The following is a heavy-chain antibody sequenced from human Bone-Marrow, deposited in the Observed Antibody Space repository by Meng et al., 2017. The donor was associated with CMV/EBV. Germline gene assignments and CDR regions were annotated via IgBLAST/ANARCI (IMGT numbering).Heavy chain of an antibody. Sequence: SETLSLTCTVSGGSVSSGSYHWSWIRQPPGKGLEWIGFIYDSGSTNYNPSLKSRVTISVDTSKNQFSLKLSSVTAADTAVYYCARIAVAGFVYYWGQGTLVTVSS. D-gene: IGHD6-19*01. CDR2: IYDSGST. V-gene: IGHV4-61*01. CDR1: GGSVSSGSYH. J-gene: IGHJ4*02. CDR3: ARIAVAGFVYY.